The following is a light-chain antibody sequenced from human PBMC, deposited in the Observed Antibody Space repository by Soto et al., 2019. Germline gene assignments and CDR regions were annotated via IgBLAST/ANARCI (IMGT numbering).Light chain of an antibody. CDR3: QQYGSSP. CDR1: QSVSSSY. Sequence: EIVLTQSPGTLSLSPGERATLSCMAIQSVSSSYLAWYQQKPGQAPRLLIYGASSRATGIPDRFSGSGSGTDFTLTISRLEPEDFAVYYCQQYGSSPFGQGTRLEIK. J-gene: IGKJ5*01. V-gene: IGKV3-20*01. CDR2: GAS.